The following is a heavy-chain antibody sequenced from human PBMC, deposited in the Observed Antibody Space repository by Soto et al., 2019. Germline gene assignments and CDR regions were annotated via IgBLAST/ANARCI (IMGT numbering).Heavy chain of an antibody. J-gene: IGHJ4*02. CDR1: GGTFSSYT. CDR2: IIPILGIA. CDR3: ARDPSHYGDVRPLCDY. D-gene: IGHD4-17*01. Sequence: VASVKVSCKASGGTFSSYTISWVRQAPGQGLEWMGRIIPILGIANYAQKFQGRVTITADKSTSTAYMELSSLRSEDTAVYYCARDPSHYGDVRPLCDYWGQGTLVTVS. V-gene: IGHV1-69*04.